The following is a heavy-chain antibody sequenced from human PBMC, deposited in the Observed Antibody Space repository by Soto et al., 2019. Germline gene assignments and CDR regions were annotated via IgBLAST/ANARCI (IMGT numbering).Heavy chain of an antibody. CDR2: IYYSGNT. D-gene: IGHD3-9*01. Sequence: QVQLQQSGPGLVKPSQTLSLTCTVSGGPIGSGGYYWNWIRQHPGKGLEWIGCIYYSGNTYYNPYLKSRITISLATSKNQFSLKLSSVTAADTAVYYCATVGDYDWLYRKAFDIWGQGTMVTVSS. CDR3: ATVGDYDWLYRKAFDI. J-gene: IGHJ3*02. CDR1: GGPIGSGGYY. V-gene: IGHV4-31*03.